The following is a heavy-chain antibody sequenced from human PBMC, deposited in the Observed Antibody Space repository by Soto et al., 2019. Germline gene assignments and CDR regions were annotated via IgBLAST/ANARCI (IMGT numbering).Heavy chain of an antibody. J-gene: IGHJ3*02. V-gene: IGHV1-18*01. CDR3: ASKVDPHDAFDI. Sequence: ASVKVSCKASGYTFTSYGISWVRQAPGQGLEWMGWISAYNGNTNYAQKLQGRVTMTTDTSTSTAYMELRSLRSDDTAVYYCASKVDPHDAFDIWGQGTMVTVSS. CDR1: GYTFTSYG. CDR2: ISAYNGNT.